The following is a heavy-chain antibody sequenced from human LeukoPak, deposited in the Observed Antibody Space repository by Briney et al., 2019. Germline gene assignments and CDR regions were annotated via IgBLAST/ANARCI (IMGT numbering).Heavy chain of an antibody. CDR2: IYYSGST. CDR3: ARGVLRFFPRRPWFDP. V-gene: IGHV4-30-4*08. CDR1: GGSISSGDYY. D-gene: IGHD3-3*01. J-gene: IGHJ5*02. Sequence: PSETLSLTCTVSGGSISSGDYYWSWIRQPPGKGLEWIGYIYYSGSTNYNPSLKSRVTISVDTSKNQFSLKPSSVTAADTAVYYCARGVLRFFPRRPWFDPWGQGTLVTISS.